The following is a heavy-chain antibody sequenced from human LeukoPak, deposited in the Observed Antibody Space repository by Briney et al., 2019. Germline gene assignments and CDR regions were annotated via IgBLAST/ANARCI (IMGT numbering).Heavy chain of an antibody. CDR2: ISSSSRYI. J-gene: IGHJ4*02. D-gene: IGHD5-18*01. V-gene: IGHV3-21*01. CDR3: AGKTEYSYGSALDY. Sequence: GGSLRLSCAASGFTFSTYSMNWVRQAPGKGREWVSSISSSSRYIYSAASVKGRFTISRDNAKNSLYLQMNSLRVEDTAVYYCAGKTEYSYGSALDYWGQGTLVTVSS. CDR1: GFTFSTYS.